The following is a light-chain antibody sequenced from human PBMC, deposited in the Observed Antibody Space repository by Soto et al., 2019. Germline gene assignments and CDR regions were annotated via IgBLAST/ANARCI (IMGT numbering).Light chain of an antibody. V-gene: IGKV1-39*01. CDR1: QSISSY. J-gene: IGKJ1*01. CDR3: QQSYSTRRT. Sequence: DIQMTQSPSSLSGSVGDRVTITCRASQSISSYLNWYQQKPGKAPKLLIYAASSLQSGVPSRFSGSGSGTDFTLTISSLQPEDFATYYCQQSYSTRRTFGQGTKVEIK. CDR2: AAS.